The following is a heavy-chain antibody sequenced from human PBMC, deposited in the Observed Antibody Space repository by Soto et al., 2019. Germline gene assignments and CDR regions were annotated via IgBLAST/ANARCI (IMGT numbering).Heavy chain of an antibody. CDR2: IPQDGVDG. J-gene: IGHJ6*02. D-gene: IGHD2-21*02. V-gene: IGHV3-7*03. CDR1: GFTFSMYS. CDR3: ARDHLILPAHDFFYGSDV. Sequence: DEKLVESGGGLVQPGDSLRLSCEVSGFTFSMYSMSWVRQSPGKGLEWVAKIPQDGVDGHYADSVKGRFTISRDNGKNSLYMKLNNLRAEDTAVYYCARDHLILPAHDFFYGSDVWGRGATVTVSS.